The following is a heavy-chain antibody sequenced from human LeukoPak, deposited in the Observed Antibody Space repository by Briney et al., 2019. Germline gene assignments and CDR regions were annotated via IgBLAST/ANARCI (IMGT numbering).Heavy chain of an antibody. D-gene: IGHD2-8*01. Sequence: GASVKVSCKASEYTFTGYYMHWGRQAPGQGLEWMGWINPNSGGTNYAQKFQGRVTMTRDTSISTAYMELSRLRSDDTAVYYCARVVFKGGHDYWGQGTLVTVSS. CDR3: ARVVFKGGHDY. CDR2: INPNSGGT. J-gene: IGHJ4*02. V-gene: IGHV1-2*02. CDR1: EYTFTGYY.